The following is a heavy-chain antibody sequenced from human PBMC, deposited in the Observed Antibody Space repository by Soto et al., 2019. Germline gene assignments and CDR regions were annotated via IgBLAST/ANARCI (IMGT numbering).Heavy chain of an antibody. CDR2: ISYDGSNK. CDR3: ARVMLLWFGELLWDAFDI. Sequence: QVQLVESGGGVVQPGRSLRLSCAASGFTFSSYAMHWVRQAPGKGLEWVAVISYDGSNKYHADSVKGRFTISRDNSKNTLYLQMNSLRAEDTAVYYCARVMLLWFGELLWDAFDIWGQGTMVTVSS. V-gene: IGHV3-30-3*01. D-gene: IGHD3-10*01. J-gene: IGHJ3*02. CDR1: GFTFSSYA.